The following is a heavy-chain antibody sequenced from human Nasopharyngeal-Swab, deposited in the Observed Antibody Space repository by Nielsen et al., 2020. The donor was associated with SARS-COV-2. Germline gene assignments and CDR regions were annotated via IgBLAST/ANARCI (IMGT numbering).Heavy chain of an antibody. CDR2: IYYSGST. CDR3: ARAGAQLPEYYFDY. D-gene: IGHD1-7*01. J-gene: IGHJ4*02. V-gene: IGHV4-39*07. Sequence: RQAPGKGLEWIGSIYYSGSTYYNPSLKSRVTISVDTSKNQFSLKLSSVTAADTAVYYCARAGAQLPEYYFDYWGQGTLVTVSS.